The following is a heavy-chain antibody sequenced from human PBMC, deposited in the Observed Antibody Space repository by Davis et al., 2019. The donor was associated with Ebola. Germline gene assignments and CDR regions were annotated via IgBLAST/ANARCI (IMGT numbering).Heavy chain of an antibody. D-gene: IGHD3-22*01. CDR3: AGFPYYDVSGLYRNLGFDF. CDR1: GFTFSVFW. V-gene: IGHV3-7*01. J-gene: IGHJ4*02. CDR2: IKRDGSEK. Sequence: GESLKISRATSGFTFSVFWMHWVRQAPGKGLEWVANIKRDGSEKYYVDSVRGRFTISRDNAKNSLYLQMNSLRAEDTAVYYCAGFPYYDVSGLYRNLGFDFWGQGTLVTVSS.